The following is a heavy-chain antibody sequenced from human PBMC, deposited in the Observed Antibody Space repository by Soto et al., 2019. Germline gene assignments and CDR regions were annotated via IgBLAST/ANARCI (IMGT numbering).Heavy chain of an antibody. D-gene: IGHD5-18*01. CDR3: ARDVGIHDAFDI. Sequence: QVRLHESGPGLVKPSETLSLSCTVSTDSFNDYYWSWIRHPPGKGLEWIGSIYHTGNTNYNPSLESRVSISVDTSKIQFSLILSSVTAADTAVYYCARDVGIHDAFDIWGQGTLVTVSS. V-gene: IGHV4-59*13. CDR2: IYHTGNT. CDR1: TDSFNDYY. J-gene: IGHJ3*02.